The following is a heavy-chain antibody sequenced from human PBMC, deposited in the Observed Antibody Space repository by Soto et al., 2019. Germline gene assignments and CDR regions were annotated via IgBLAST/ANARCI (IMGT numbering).Heavy chain of an antibody. CDR2: TYYRSRWYN. J-gene: IGHJ6*03. CDR1: GDSVSSNSAA. D-gene: IGHD1-7*01. V-gene: IGHV6-1*01. Sequence: SQTLSLTCAISGDSVSSNSAAWNWIRLSPSRGLEWLARTYYRSRWYNDYAVSVRSRITVNPDTSKNQFSLQLTSVTPEDTAVYYCAGTTAHQWYYMDVWGKGTTVTVSS. CDR3: AGTTAHQWYYMDV.